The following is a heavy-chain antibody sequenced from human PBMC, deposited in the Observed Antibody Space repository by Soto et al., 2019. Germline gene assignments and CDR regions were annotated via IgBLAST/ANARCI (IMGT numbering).Heavy chain of an antibody. CDR3: ARRVAAAGTLQH. Sequence: QVQLQESGPGLVKPSQTLSLTCTVSGGSISSGGYYWSWIRQHPGKGLEWIGYIYYSGSTYYNPSLRSRVTISVDTSKNQFSLKLSSVTAADAAVYYCARRVAAAGTLQHWGQGTLVTVSS. D-gene: IGHD6-13*01. V-gene: IGHV4-31*03. CDR2: IYYSGST. J-gene: IGHJ1*01. CDR1: GGSISSGGYY.